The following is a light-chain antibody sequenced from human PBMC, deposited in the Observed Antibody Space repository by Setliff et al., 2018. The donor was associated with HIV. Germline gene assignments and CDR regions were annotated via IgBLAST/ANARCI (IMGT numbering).Light chain of an antibody. Sequence: QSVLTQAPSVSAAPGQKVTISCSGSSSNIESNHVSWYQQLTGTAPKLLIYDTYERPSGIPDRFSGSKSGTSATLGITGLQTGDEADYFCGTWDTSLNIVLFGGGTK. CDR2: DTY. CDR3: GTWDTSLNIVL. V-gene: IGLV1-51*01. CDR1: SSNIESNH. J-gene: IGLJ2*01.